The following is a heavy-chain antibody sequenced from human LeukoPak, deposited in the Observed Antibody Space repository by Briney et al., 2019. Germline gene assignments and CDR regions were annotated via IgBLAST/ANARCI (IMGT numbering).Heavy chain of an antibody. V-gene: IGHV1-69*01. D-gene: IGHD3-10*01. CDR3: ARVIGGEAFDI. Sequence: ASVKVSCKASGGTFSSYAISWVRQAPGQGLEWMGGIIPIFGTANYAQKFQGRDTITADESTSTAYMELSSLRSEDTAVYYCARVIGGEAFDIWGQGTMVTVSS. J-gene: IGHJ3*02. CDR1: GGTFSSYA. CDR2: IIPIFGTA.